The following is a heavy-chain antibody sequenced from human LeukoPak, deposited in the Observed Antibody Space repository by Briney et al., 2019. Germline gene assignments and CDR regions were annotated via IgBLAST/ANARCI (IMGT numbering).Heavy chain of an antibody. V-gene: IGHV1-18*01. Sequence: ASVTLSCKASGYTFTSYAISWVRQAPGEGLEWMGWISVYNGNTNDAQKLQGRLTMTTDTSTSTAYMELRSLRSDDTAVYYCARGIVWFDAFDIWGEGTMVSVSS. J-gene: IGHJ3*02. CDR3: ARGIVWFDAFDI. CDR2: ISVYNGNT. D-gene: IGHD3-10*01. CDR1: GYTFTSYA.